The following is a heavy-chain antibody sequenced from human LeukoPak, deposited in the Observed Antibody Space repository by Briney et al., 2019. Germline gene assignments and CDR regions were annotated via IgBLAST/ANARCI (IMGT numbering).Heavy chain of an antibody. V-gene: IGHV4-34*01. J-gene: IGHJ4*02. Sequence: SETLSLTCAVYGGSFSGYYWSWIRQPPGKGLEWIGEINHSGSTNYNPSLKSRVTISVDTSKNQFSLKLSSVTAADTVVYYCARVGCSSTSCYLFDYWGQGTLVTVSS. CDR3: ARVGCSSTSCYLFDY. CDR1: GGSFSGYY. D-gene: IGHD2-2*01. CDR2: INHSGST.